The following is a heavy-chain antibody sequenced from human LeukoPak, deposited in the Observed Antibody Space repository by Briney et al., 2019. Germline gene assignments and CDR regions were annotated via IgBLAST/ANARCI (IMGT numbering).Heavy chain of an antibody. V-gene: IGHV4-61*08. CDR2: VSHSGNT. CDR3: VREHDWGDFDF. Sequence: SETLSLTCTVSGGSVISGAYYWSWIRQPPGKELEWIGYVSHSGNTNYNPSHKSRVTISKDTSKNQFSLKLSSVNAADTAVYYCVREHDWGDFDFWGQGTLVTVSS. J-gene: IGHJ4*02. D-gene: IGHD3-9*01. CDR1: GGSVISGAYY.